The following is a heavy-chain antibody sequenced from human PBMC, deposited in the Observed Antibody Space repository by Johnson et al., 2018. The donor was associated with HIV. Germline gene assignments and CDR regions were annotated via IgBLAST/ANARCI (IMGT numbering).Heavy chain of an antibody. CDR2: INWNGGNT. V-gene: IGHV3-20*04. D-gene: IGHD1-26*01. CDR3: ARVGWESDAFDI. J-gene: IGHJ3*02. CDR1: GFTFDDYG. Sequence: VQLVESGGGVIRPGGSLRLSCAASGFTFDDYGMSWVRQAPGKGLEWVSGINWNGGNTGYADSVKGRFTISRDNAKNSLDLQMNSLRVEDTALYYCARVGWESDAFDIWGLGTMVTVSS.